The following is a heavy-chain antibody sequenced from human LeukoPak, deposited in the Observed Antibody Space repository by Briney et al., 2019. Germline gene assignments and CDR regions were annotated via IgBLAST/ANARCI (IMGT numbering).Heavy chain of an antibody. Sequence: PGESLRLSCAASGFTFSNYAMTWVRQAPGKGLEWVSGISGSGGNTYYADSVKGRFTISRDNSKKTLHLQMNSLRAEDTAVYYCAKGGRDTGGNWFDPWGQATLVTVSS. CDR2: ISGSGGNT. V-gene: IGHV3-23*01. J-gene: IGHJ5*02. CDR3: AKGGRDTGGNWFDP. CDR1: GFTFSNYA. D-gene: IGHD2-8*02.